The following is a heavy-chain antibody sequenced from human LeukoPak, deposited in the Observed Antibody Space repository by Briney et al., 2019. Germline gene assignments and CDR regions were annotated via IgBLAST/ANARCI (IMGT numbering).Heavy chain of an antibody. CDR2: INPNSGGT. V-gene: IGHV1-2*02. D-gene: IGHD2-2*01. CDR3: AREDEVVDAFDI. Sequence: APVKVSCTASGYTFTGYFIHWVRQAPGQGLEWMGWINPNSGGTHYTQKFQGRVTMTRDTSISTAYMELSRLTSDDTAVYYCAREDEVVDAFDIWGQGTMVTVSS. J-gene: IGHJ3*02. CDR1: GYTFTGYF.